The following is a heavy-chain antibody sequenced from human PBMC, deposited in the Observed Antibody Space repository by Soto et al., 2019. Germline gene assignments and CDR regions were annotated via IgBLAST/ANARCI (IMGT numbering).Heavy chain of an antibody. CDR1: GGTFSSYA. CDR2: IIPIFGTA. CDR3: ARAGSGGYYFNY. J-gene: IGHJ4*02. Sequence: SVKVSCKASGGTFSSYAISWVRQAPGQGLEWMGGIIPIFGTANYAQRFQGRVTITADESTSTAYMELSSLRSEDTAVYYCARAGSGGYYFNYWGQGTLVTVYS. D-gene: IGHD3-22*01. V-gene: IGHV1-69*13.